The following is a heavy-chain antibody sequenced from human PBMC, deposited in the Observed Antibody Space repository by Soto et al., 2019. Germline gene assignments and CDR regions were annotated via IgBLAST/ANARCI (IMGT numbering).Heavy chain of an antibody. CDR1: GFTFSNAW. D-gene: IGHD2-15*01. CDR2: IKSKTDGGTT. V-gene: IGHV3-15*01. J-gene: IGHJ3*02. CDR3: TTTGIVVVVAATLSDAFDI. Sequence: EVQLVESGGGLVKPGGSLRLSCAASGFTFSNAWMSWVRQAPGKGLEWVGRIKSKTDGGTTDYAAPVKGRFTISRDDSKNTLYLQMNSLKTEDTAVYYCTTTGIVVVVAATLSDAFDIWGQGTMVTVSS.